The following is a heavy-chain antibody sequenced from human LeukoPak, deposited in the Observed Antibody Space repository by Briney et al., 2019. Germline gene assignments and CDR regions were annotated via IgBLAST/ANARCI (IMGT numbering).Heavy chain of an antibody. V-gene: IGHV3-15*01. J-gene: IGHJ4*02. CDR2: IKSKTDGGTA. CDR1: GFTFSTAW. Sequence: PGGSLRLSCTASGFTFSTAWMSWVRQAPGKGLEWVGRIKSKTDGGTADYAAPVKGRFTISRDDSKNTLYLQMNSLKTEDAAVYLCATALKWEQPGGDYWGQGTLVTVSS. D-gene: IGHD1-26*01. CDR3: ATALKWEQPGGDY.